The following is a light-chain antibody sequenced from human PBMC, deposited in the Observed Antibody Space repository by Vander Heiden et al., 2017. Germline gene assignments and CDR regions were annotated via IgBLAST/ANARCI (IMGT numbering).Light chain of an antibody. V-gene: IGLV2-14*01. Sequence: QPAPTPPASVSGSPGQSGPISCPGTSRDIGSYKYVSSYQQHRANAPQVIIFDVSNRPSVISNRFSGSKSGNTASLTISGLQADDEADYYCCSYTTSSTLVFGTGTKVTVL. CDR2: DVS. J-gene: IGLJ1*01. CDR3: CSYTTSSTLV. CDR1: SRDIGSYKY.